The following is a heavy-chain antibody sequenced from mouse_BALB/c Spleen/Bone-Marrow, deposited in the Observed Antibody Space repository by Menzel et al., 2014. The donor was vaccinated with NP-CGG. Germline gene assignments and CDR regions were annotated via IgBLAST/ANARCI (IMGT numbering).Heavy chain of an antibody. D-gene: IGHD2-4*01. CDR3: ARRLFYDYDGFAY. Sequence: EVKLMESGGGLVQPGGSLKLSCAASGFTFSSYTMPWVRQTPEKRLEWVAYISNGGGSTYYPDTVKGRFTISRDNAKNTLYLQKSSLKSEDTAVYYCARRLFYDYDGFAYWGQGTLVTVSA. V-gene: IGHV5-12-2*01. CDR2: ISNGGGST. CDR1: GFTFSSYT. J-gene: IGHJ3*01.